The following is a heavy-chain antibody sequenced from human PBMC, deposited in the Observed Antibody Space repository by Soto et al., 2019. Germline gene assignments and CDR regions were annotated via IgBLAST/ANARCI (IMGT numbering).Heavy chain of an antibody. Sequence: ASVKVSCKASGYTFTSYDINWVRQATGQGFEWMGWISNYNGNTYYAKRFQGRVTMTTDTSTNTAYMELRSLGSDDTAVYYCARTSAFPLDCSGGGCYFLYWAQGTLVTVSS. D-gene: IGHD2-15*01. CDR2: ISNYNGNT. V-gene: IGHV1-18*01. J-gene: IGHJ4*02. CDR3: ARTSAFPLDCSGGGCYFLY. CDR1: GYTFTSYD.